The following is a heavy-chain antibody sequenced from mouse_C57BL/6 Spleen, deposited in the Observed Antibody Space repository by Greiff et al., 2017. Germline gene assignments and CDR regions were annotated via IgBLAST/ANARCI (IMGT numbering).Heavy chain of an antibody. CDR1: GYAFSSSW. Sequence: VQLQQSGPELVKPGASVKISCKASGYAFSSSWMNWVKQRPGKGLEWIGRIYPGDGDTNYNGKFKGKATLTADTSSSTAYMQLSSLTAEDSAVYVCARGDYDYDGGFAYWGQGTLVTVSA. J-gene: IGHJ3*01. V-gene: IGHV1-82*01. D-gene: IGHD2-4*01. CDR3: ARGDYDYDGGFAY. CDR2: IYPGDGDT.